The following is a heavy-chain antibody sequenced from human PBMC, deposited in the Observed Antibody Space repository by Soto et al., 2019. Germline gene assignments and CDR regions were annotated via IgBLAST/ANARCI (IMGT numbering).Heavy chain of an antibody. Sequence: TLSLTCAVSGGSISSGGYSWSWIRQPPGKGLEWIGYIYHSGSTYYNPSLKSRVTISVDRSRNQFSLNLSSVTAADTAVYYCARGMTTVTTYDYWGQGTLVTVSS. D-gene: IGHD4-4*01. CDR2: IYHSGST. CDR1: GGSISSGGYS. V-gene: IGHV4-30-2*01. CDR3: ARGMTTVTTYDY. J-gene: IGHJ4*02.